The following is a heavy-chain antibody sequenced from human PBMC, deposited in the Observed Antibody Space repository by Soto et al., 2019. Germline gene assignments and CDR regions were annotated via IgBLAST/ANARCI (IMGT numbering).Heavy chain of an antibody. V-gene: IGHV4-59*01. Sequence: SETLSLTCTVSGGSISSYYWGWIRQPPGKGLEWIGYIYYSGSTNYNPSLKSRVTISVDTSKNQFSLKLSSVTAADTAVYYCARLTMVGGGEQDVVGWFDHSGQGTLVTVSS. CDR2: IYYSGST. D-gene: IGHD3-10*01. CDR3: ARLTMVGGGEQDVVGWFDH. CDR1: GGSISSYY. J-gene: IGHJ5*02.